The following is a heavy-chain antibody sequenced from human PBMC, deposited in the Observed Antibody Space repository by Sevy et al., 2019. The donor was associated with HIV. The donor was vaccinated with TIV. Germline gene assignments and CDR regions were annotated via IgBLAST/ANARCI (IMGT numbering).Heavy chain of an antibody. CDR3: AKEWTLLSDWYGEFDY. Sequence: GGSLRLSCAASGFTFTNYGMHWVRQAPGKGLEWVSGISNSGANTYYADSVRGRFTVSRDNSKNTVYLQLNSLRAQDTAIYYCAKEWTLLSDWYGEFDYWGQGTLVTVSS. D-gene: IGHD6-19*01. V-gene: IGHV3-23*01. CDR1: GFTFTNYG. J-gene: IGHJ4*02. CDR2: ISNSGANT.